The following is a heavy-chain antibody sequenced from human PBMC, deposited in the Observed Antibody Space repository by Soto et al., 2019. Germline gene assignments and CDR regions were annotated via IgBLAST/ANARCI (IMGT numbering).Heavy chain of an antibody. J-gene: IGHJ4*02. Sequence: ASVKVSCKASGYTFTSYGISWVRQAPGQGLEWVGWISAHNGDTRYAQNLQGRITMTTNTFTNTAYMELTSLTSDDTAVYYCARDWSRYYDSSGLMWFYWGQGTLVTVSS. CDR1: GYTFTSYG. CDR2: ISAHNGDT. D-gene: IGHD3-22*01. CDR3: ARDWSRYYDSSGLMWFY. V-gene: IGHV1-18*01.